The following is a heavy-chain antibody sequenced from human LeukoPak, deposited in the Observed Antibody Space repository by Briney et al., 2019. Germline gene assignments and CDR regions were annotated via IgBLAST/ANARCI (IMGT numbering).Heavy chain of an antibody. CDR1: GFTFSSYA. Sequence: GGSLRLSCAASGFTFSSYAMHWVRQAPGKGLEWVAVISYDGSNKYYADSVKGRFTISRDNSKNTLYLQMNSLRAEDTAVYYCAKALHSYYDFWSGYFIKDYGMDVWGQGTTVTVSS. J-gene: IGHJ6*02. V-gene: IGHV3-30-3*01. CDR2: ISYDGSNK. CDR3: AKALHSYYDFWSGYFIKDYGMDV. D-gene: IGHD3-3*01.